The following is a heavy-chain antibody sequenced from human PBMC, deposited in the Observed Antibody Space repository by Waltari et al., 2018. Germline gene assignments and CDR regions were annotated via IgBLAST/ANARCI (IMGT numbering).Heavy chain of an antibody. CDR2: IYHSGGT. CDR1: GYSISSGYY. J-gene: IGHJ4*02. CDR3: ARLATVTVDY. D-gene: IGHD4-17*01. V-gene: IGHV4-38-2*01. Sequence: QVQLQESGPGLVKPSETLSLTCAVSGYSISSGYYWGWIRQPPGKGLEWIGSIYHSGGTYYNPSLKSRVTISVDTSKNQFSLKLSSVTAADTAVYYCARLATVTVDYWGQGTLVTVSS.